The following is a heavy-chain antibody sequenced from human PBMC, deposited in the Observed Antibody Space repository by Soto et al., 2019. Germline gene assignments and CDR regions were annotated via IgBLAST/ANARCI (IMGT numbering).Heavy chain of an antibody. CDR3: ARALRSVLMVYAIRCWFDP. CDR2: INHSGST. CDR1: GGSFSGYY. Sequence: QVQLQQWGAGLLKPSETLSLTCAVYGGSFSGYYWSWIRQPPGKGLEWIGEINHSGSTNYNPSLKSRVKISVDTYKNQFSLKLSSVTAADTAVYYCARALRSVLMVYAIRCWFDPWGQGTLVTVSS. V-gene: IGHV4-34*01. D-gene: IGHD2-8*01. J-gene: IGHJ5*02.